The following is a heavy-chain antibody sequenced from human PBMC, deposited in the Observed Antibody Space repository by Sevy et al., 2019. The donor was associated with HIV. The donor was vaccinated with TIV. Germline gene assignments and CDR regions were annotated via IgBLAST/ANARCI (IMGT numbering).Heavy chain of an antibody. CDR3: ARDYIVVVVAATQQYYYYGMDV. J-gene: IGHJ6*02. CDR1: GYTFTGYY. CDR2: INPNSGGT. D-gene: IGHD2-15*01. V-gene: IGHV1-2*02. Sequence: ASVKVSCKASGYTFTGYYIHWVRQAPGQGLEWMGWINPNSGGTNYAQKFQGRVTMTRDTSISTAYMELSRLRSDDTAVYYCARDYIVVVVAATQQYYYYGMDVWGQGTTVTVSS.